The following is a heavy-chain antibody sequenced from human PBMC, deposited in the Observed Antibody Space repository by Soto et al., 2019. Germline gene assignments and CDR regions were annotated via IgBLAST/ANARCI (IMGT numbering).Heavy chain of an antibody. V-gene: IGHV3-30*18. D-gene: IGHD3-3*01. CDR2: ISPDGNNK. Sequence: QVQLVESGGGVVQPGRSLRLSCAASGFIFSSYGMHWVRQAPGKGLEWVAVISPDGNNKYYGDSVKGRFTISRDNSKNTLFLQMNSLRPDDTAVFYCGKDHVLPFLEWLPLRGIDVWGLGSTVTVSS. CDR3: GKDHVLPFLEWLPLRGIDV. J-gene: IGHJ6*02. CDR1: GFIFSSYG.